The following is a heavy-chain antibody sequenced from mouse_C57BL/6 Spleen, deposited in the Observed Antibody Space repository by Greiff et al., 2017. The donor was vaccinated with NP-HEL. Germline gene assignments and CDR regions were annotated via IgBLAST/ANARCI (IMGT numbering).Heavy chain of an antibody. V-gene: IGHV1-62-2*01. CDR1: GYTFTEYT. D-gene: IGHD1-1*01. J-gene: IGHJ3*01. CDR2: FYPGRGSI. CDR3: ARHEEDYYGSSPAWFAY. Sequence: QVQLQQSGAELVKPGASVKLSCKASGYTFTEYTIHWVKQRSGQGLEWIGWFYPGRGSIKYNEKFKDKATLTADKSSSTVYMELSRLTSEDSAVYFCARHEEDYYGSSPAWFAYWGQGTLVTVSA.